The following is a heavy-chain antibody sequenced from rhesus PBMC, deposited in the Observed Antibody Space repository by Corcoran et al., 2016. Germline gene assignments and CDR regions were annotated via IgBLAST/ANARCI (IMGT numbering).Heavy chain of an antibody. V-gene: IGHV4S9*01. D-gene: IGHD1-32*01. CDR3: ASFNEGGLDS. Sequence: QVQLQESGPGLVKPSETLSLTCGVSGGSISDYCYWNWIRQPPGKGLVWIGNIYGNSATTNYNPSLKSLVTISKDTSKDQFFLKLISVAAADTAVYYCASFNEGGLDSWGQGVVVTVSS. CDR1: GGSISDYCY. CDR2: IYGNSATT. J-gene: IGHJ6*01.